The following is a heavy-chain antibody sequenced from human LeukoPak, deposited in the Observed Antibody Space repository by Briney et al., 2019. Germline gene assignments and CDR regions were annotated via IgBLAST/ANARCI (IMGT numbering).Heavy chain of an antibody. CDR1: GYTFTGYY. Sequence: ASVKVSCKASGYTFTGYYMHWVRQAPGQGLEWMGWINPNSGGTNYAQKFQGRVTMTRDTSISTAYMELSRLRSDDTAVYYCARDKERITGRLWLGEFDYWGQGTLVTVSS. D-gene: IGHD3-10*01. CDR2: INPNSGGT. CDR3: ARDKERITGRLWLGEFDY. J-gene: IGHJ4*02. V-gene: IGHV1-2*02.